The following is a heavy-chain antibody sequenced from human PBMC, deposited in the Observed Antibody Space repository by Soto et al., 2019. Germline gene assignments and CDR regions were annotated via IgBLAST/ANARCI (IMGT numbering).Heavy chain of an antibody. D-gene: IGHD6-13*01. CDR1: GGTYNNYG. CDR2: LIPISASA. Sequence: QVQLVQSGAEVKKPGSSVKVSCKASGGTYNNYGISWVRQAPGQGLEWMGGLIPISASAKYTEFFRGRITITADTATSTAYMELSSLNSEDTAVYYCATHAVAGATGHGMDVWGQGTTVTVSS. J-gene: IGHJ6*02. CDR3: ATHAVAGATGHGMDV. V-gene: IGHV1-69*06.